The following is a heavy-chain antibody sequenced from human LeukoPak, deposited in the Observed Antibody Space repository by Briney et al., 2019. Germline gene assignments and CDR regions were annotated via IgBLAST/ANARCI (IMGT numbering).Heavy chain of an antibody. V-gene: IGHV3-21*01. Sequence: GGSLRLSCAASGFTFSSYSMNWVRQAPGKGLEWVSSISSSSSYIYYADSVKGRFTISRDNAKNSLYLQMNSLRAEDTAVYYCARGGAYCGGDCYSEVAFDIWGQGTMVTVSS. J-gene: IGHJ3*02. D-gene: IGHD2-21*02. CDR1: GFTFSSYS. CDR2: ISSSSSYI. CDR3: ARGGAYCGGDCYSEVAFDI.